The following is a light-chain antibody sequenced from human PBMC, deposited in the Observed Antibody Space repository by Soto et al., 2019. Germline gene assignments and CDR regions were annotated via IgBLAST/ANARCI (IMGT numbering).Light chain of an antibody. CDR3: QQHDNWPST. J-gene: IGKJ1*01. CDR1: QSVSSN. V-gene: IGKV3D-15*01. Sequence: EIGLTQSPATLSLAPGERATLSCRASQSVSSNLAWYQQKPGQAPRLLIYGASSRATGIPDRFSGSGSGTDFTLTISSLQSGDFAVYYCQQHDNWPSTFGQGTKADIK. CDR2: GAS.